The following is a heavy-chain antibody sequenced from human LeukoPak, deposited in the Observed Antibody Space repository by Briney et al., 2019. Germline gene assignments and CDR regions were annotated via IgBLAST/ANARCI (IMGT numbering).Heavy chain of an antibody. Sequence: QPGGSLRLSCAASGFTFDDYAMHWVRQAPGKGLEWVSGISWNSGSIGYADSVKGRFTISRDNAKNSLYLQMNSLRAEDTALYYCAKSAGVGGSYLSFDYWGQGTLVTVSS. CDR3: AKSAGVGGSYLSFDY. CDR1: GFTFDDYA. J-gene: IGHJ4*02. D-gene: IGHD1-26*01. V-gene: IGHV3-9*01. CDR2: ISWNSGSI.